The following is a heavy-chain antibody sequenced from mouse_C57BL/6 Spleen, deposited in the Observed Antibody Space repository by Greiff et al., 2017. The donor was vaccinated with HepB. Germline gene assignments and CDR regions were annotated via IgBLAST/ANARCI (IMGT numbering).Heavy chain of an antibody. D-gene: IGHD2-1*01. Sequence: VQLKESGPGLVKPSQSLSLTCSVTGYSITSGYYWNWIRQFPGNKLEWMGYISYDGSNNYNPSLKNRISITRDTSKNQFFLKLNSVTTEDTATYYCASTIYYGNYDYWGQGTTLTVSS. J-gene: IGHJ2*01. CDR3: ASTIYYGNYDY. CDR2: ISYDGSN. V-gene: IGHV3-6*01. CDR1: GYSITSGYY.